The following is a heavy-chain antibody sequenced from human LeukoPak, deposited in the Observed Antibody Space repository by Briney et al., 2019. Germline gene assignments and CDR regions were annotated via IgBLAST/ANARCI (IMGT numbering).Heavy chain of an antibody. V-gene: IGHV4-59*01. CDR1: GGSISSYY. Sequence: SETLSLTCTVSGGSISSYYWSWIRQPPGKGLEWMGYIYYSGSTNYNPYLKSRVTISVHTSKNQFSLKLSSVTAADTAVYYCARDRPNYYDSSGPLWAFDIWGQGTMVTVSS. CDR2: IYYSGST. J-gene: IGHJ3*02. CDR3: ARDRPNYYDSSGPLWAFDI. D-gene: IGHD3-22*01.